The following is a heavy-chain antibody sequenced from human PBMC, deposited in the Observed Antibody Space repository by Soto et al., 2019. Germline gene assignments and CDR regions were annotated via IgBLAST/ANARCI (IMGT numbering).Heavy chain of an antibody. V-gene: IGHV1-69*13. J-gene: IGHJ6*02. CDR2: IIPIFGTA. CDR3: ARGGRQQLEPYYNYYGMDV. Sequence: GASVKVSCKASGGTFSSYAISWVRQAPGQGLEWMGGIIPIFGTANYAQKFQGRVTITADESTSTAYMELSSLRSEDTAVYYCARGGRQQLEPYYNYYGMDVWGQGTTVTVSS. D-gene: IGHD6-13*01. CDR1: GGTFSSYA.